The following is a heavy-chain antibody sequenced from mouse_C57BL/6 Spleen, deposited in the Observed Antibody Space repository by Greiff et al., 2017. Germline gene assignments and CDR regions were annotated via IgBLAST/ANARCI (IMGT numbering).Heavy chain of an antibody. CDR3: ARRTVVALYWYFDV. Sequence: QVQLQQPGTELVKPGASVKLSCKASGYTFTSYWMHWVKQRPGQGLEWIGNIDPSNGGTNYNEKFKSKATLTVDKSSSTAYMQLSSLTSEDSAVYYCARRTVVALYWYFDVWGTGTTVTVSS. CDR1: GYTFTSYW. CDR2: IDPSNGGT. D-gene: IGHD1-1*01. V-gene: IGHV1-53*01. J-gene: IGHJ1*03.